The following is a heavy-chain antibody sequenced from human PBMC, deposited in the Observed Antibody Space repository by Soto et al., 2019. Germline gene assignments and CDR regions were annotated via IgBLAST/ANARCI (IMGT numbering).Heavy chain of an antibody. D-gene: IGHD3-10*01. J-gene: IGHJ6*02. CDR2: IYSGGST. CDR1: GFTVSSNY. CDR3: ARSLWFGELLPYYYYGMDV. Sequence: GGSLRLSCAASGFTVSSNYMSWVRQAPGKGLEWVSVIYSGGSTYYADSVKGRFTISRDNSKNTLYLQMNSLRAEDTAVYYCARSLWFGELLPYYYYGMDVWGQGTTVTVSS. V-gene: IGHV3-53*01.